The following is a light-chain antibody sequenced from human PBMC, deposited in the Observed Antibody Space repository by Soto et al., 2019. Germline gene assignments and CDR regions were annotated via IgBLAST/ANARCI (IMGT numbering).Light chain of an antibody. Sequence: QSVLTLSPSASATPGQRVTISCSGSNSNIGTNTVNWYQQLPGTAPRLLIYTNNQRPSGVPQRFSGSKTGTSASLAIGGLQYEDGADYYCAAWDDSMGAYVFGTGTKVTVL. CDR1: NSNIGTNT. V-gene: IGLV1-44*01. CDR2: TNN. J-gene: IGLJ1*01. CDR3: AAWDDSMGAYV.